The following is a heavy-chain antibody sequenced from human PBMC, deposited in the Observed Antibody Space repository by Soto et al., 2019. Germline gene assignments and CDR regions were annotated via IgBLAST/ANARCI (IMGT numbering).Heavy chain of an antibody. Sequence: SETLSLTCTVSGGSVSSGSYYWSWIRQPPGKGLEWIGYMYYSGSTNYNPSLKSRVTISLDASKNQFSLKLSSVTAADTAVYFCARTRDFWSGNDAFDIWGQGTMVTVSS. D-gene: IGHD3-3*01. CDR2: MYYSGST. V-gene: IGHV4-61*01. CDR1: GGSVSSGSYY. J-gene: IGHJ3*02. CDR3: ARTRDFWSGNDAFDI.